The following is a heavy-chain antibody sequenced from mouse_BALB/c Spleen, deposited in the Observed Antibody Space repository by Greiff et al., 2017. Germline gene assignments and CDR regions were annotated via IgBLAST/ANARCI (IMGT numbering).Heavy chain of an antibody. D-gene: IGHD2-1*01. CDR3: ARYYGNYDYYAMDY. J-gene: IGHJ4*01. CDR1: GFTFSSYG. CDR2: INSNGGST. V-gene: IGHV5-6-3*01. Sequence: EVQGVESGGGLVQPGGSLKLSCAASGFTFSSYGMSWVRQTPDKRLELVATINSNGGSTYYPDSVKGRFTISRDNAKNTLYLQMSSLKSEDTAMYYCARYYGNYDYYAMDYWGQGTSVTVSS.